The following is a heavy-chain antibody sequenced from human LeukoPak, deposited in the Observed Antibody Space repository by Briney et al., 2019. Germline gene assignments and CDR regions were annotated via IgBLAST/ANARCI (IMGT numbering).Heavy chain of an antibody. V-gene: IGHV3-33*01. J-gene: IGHJ6*04. CDR1: GFTFSSYG. CDR3: ARSSSSWLSHLYYYYGMDV. Sequence: PGGSLRLSCAASGFTFSSYGMHWVRQAPGKGLEWVAVIWYDGSNKYYADSVKGRFTISRDNAKNSLYLQMNSLRAEDTAVYYCARSSSSWLSHLYYYYGMDVWGKGTTVTVSS. D-gene: IGHD6-13*01. CDR2: IWYDGSNK.